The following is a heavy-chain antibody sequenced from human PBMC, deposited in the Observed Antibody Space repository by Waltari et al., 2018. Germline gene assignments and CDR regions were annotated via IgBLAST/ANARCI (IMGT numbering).Heavy chain of an antibody. CDR3: ARDWAAVADYYFDY. CDR2: IYSSGST. V-gene: IGHV4-4*07. D-gene: IGHD6-19*01. J-gene: IGHJ4*02. Sequence: QVQLQESGPGLVKPSETLSLTCTVSGGSISSYYWRWIRQPAGKGLEWIGRIYSSGSTNYNPSLRSRVTMSVDTSKNQFSLKLNSVTAADTAVYYCARDWAAVADYYFDYWGQGTLVTVSS. CDR1: GGSISSYY.